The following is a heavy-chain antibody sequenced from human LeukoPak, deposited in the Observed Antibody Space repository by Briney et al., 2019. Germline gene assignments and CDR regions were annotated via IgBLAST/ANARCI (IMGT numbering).Heavy chain of an antibody. CDR3: ASGDYDFWSGYYTDLWYYYYMDV. Sequence: GGSLRLSCAASGFTFSSYSMNWVRQAPGKGLEWVSSISSSSSYIYYADSVKGRFTISRDNAKNSLYLQMDSLRAEDTAVYYCASGDYDFWSGYYTDLWYYYYMDVWGKGTTVTVSS. D-gene: IGHD3-3*01. J-gene: IGHJ6*03. CDR2: ISSSSSYI. CDR1: GFTFSSYS. V-gene: IGHV3-21*01.